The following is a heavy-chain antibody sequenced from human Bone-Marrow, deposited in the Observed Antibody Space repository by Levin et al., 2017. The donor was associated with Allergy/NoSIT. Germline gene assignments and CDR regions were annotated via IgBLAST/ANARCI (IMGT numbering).Heavy chain of an antibody. Sequence: SCAASGFTFTSFAMSWVRQAPGRGLEWVSAISGSDDITYSADSVKGRFTISRDTSKNTLYLQMNSLRADDTAFYYCARHSTGWGSYYYFDFWGRGTLVTVSS. V-gene: IGHV3-23*01. CDR1: GFTFTSFA. D-gene: IGHD3-10*01. J-gene: IGHJ2*01. CDR2: ISGSDDIT. CDR3: ARHSTGWGSYYYFDF.